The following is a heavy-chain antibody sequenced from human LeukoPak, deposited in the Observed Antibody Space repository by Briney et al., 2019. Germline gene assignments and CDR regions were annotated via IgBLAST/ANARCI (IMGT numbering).Heavy chain of an antibody. CDR2: ISSSSSYI. CDR3: ARDRPGFSGYYRPGDFDY. Sequence: GGSLRLSCAASGFTFSSYSMNWVRQAPGKGLEWVSSISSSSSYIYYADSVKGRFTISRDNAKNSLYLQMNSLRAEDTAVYYCARDRPGFSGYYRPGDFDYWGQGTLVTVSS. V-gene: IGHV3-21*01. CDR1: GFTFSSYS. J-gene: IGHJ4*02. D-gene: IGHD3-22*01.